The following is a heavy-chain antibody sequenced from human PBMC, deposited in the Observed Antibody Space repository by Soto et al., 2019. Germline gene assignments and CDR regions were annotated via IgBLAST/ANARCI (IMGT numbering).Heavy chain of an antibody. D-gene: IGHD3-3*01. Sequence: QVQVVQTGTEVKKPGASVKVSCKASGYSFTDYYMHWVRQAPGQGLEWMGWINPKSGGPYYAQKFQGRVTMTRDTSIGTAYMELYRLTCDDTAFYYCARGGVDVFGVVDYWGQETTVTVSS. CDR3: ARGGVDVFGVVDY. V-gene: IGHV1-2*02. CDR1: GYSFTDYY. J-gene: IGHJ4*02. CDR2: INPKSGGP.